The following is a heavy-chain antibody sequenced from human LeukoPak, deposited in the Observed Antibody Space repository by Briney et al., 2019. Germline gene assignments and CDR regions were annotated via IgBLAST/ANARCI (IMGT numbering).Heavy chain of an antibody. CDR2: ISSSGSTI. CDR3: ARDYYDSSGYYNEGYMDV. CDR1: GFTFSDYY. Sequence: GGSLRLSCAASGFTFSDYYMSWIRQAPGKGLEWVSYISSSGSTIYYADSVKGRFTISRDNAKNSPYLQMNSLRAEDTAVYYCARDYYDSSGYYNEGYMDVWGKGTTVTVSS. D-gene: IGHD3-22*01. J-gene: IGHJ6*03. V-gene: IGHV3-11*01.